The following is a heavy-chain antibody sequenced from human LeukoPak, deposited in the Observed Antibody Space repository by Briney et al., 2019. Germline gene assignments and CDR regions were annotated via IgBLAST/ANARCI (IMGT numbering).Heavy chain of an antibody. V-gene: IGHV1-2*02. CDR2: INPNSGGT. J-gene: IGHJ5*02. CDR3: ARDKVLRFLEWLSEGQANWFDP. Sequence: ASVKVSCKASGYTFTSYYMHWVRQAPGQGLEWMGWINPNSGGTNYAQKFQGRVTMTRDTSISTAYMELSRLRSDDTAVYYCARDKVLRFLEWLSEGQANWFDPWGQGTLVTVSS. CDR1: GYTFTSYY. D-gene: IGHD3-3*01.